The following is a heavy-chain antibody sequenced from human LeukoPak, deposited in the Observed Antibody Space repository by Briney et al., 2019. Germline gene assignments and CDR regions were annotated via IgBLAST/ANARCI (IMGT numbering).Heavy chain of an antibody. D-gene: IGHD3-22*01. Sequence: ASVKVSCKASGYTFTSYDINWVRQATGQGLEWMGWMNPNSGNTGYAQKFQGRVTMTRNISISTAYMELSSLRSEDTAVCYCARGAGPTTSPNYYDSSGYYLWYFDYWGQGTLVTVSS. CDR3: ARGAGPTTSPNYYDSSGYYLWYFDY. CDR1: GYTFTSYD. V-gene: IGHV1-8*01. CDR2: MNPNSGNT. J-gene: IGHJ4*02.